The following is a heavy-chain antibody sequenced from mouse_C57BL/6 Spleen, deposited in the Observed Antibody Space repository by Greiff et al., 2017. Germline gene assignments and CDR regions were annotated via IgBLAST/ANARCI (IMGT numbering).Heavy chain of an antibody. CDR2: INPSNGGT. V-gene: IGHV1-53*01. D-gene: IGHD2-3*01. CDR3: ARIDARRYFDY. J-gene: IGHJ2*01. Sequence: QVQLQQPGTELVKPGASVQLSCKASGYTFTSYWMHWVKQRPGQGLEWIGNINPSNGGTNYNEKFKSQATLTVDNSASTAYMQLISLTSEDSAVYYWARIDARRYFDYWGQGTTLTVSS. CDR1: GYTFTSYW.